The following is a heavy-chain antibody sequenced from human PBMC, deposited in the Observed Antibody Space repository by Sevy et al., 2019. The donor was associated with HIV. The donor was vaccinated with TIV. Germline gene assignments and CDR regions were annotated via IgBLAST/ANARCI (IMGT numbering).Heavy chain of an antibody. J-gene: IGHJ4*02. V-gene: IGHV3-7*03. CDR2: IKQDGSQR. CDR3: AREGCTKPHDY. Sequence: GGSLRLSCAASGFSFSDYYMGWVRQAPGKGLEWVANIKQDGSQRYYVDSVKGRFTISRDNSKNSLYLQMNNLRAEDTAVYYCAREGCTKPHDYWGQGTLVTVSS. CDR1: GFSFSDYY. D-gene: IGHD2-8*01.